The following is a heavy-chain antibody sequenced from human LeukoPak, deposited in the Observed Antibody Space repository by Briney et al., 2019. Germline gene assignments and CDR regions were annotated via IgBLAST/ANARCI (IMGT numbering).Heavy chain of an antibody. CDR1: GFSLSPRGVG. Sequence: SGPTPLKPTQTLPLTCTFSGFSLSPRGVGVGWIRQPPGQALEWLALIYWGDDKRYSLSLKSSLTITKDASKNQVVLTMTNMDPVDTATYYCAHRGMTTVFDYWGQGTLVTVSS. D-gene: IGHD4-11*01. J-gene: IGHJ4*02. CDR2: IYWGDDK. CDR3: AHRGMTTVFDY. V-gene: IGHV2-5*02.